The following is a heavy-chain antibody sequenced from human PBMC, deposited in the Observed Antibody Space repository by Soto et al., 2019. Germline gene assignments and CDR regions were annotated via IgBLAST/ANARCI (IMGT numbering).Heavy chain of an antibody. CDR3: ERGMGGAAGTSLDYSYGMDV. V-gene: IGHV4-34*01. CDR1: GGSVSGYD. CDR2: INHSGST. D-gene: IGHD6-13*01. Sequence: SETLSLTCAVYGGSVSGYDWSWIRQPPGKGLEWIGEINHSGSTNYNPSLNSRVTISVDTSKNQFSLKVSSVTAADTAVYYCERGMGGAAGTSLDYSYGMDVWGQGTTVTVSS. J-gene: IGHJ6*02.